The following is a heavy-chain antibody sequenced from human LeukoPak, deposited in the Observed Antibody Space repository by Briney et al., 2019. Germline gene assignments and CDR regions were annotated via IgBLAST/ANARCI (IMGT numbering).Heavy chain of an antibody. CDR3: ATSSGTAAGRHGGFDP. V-gene: IGHV4-61*02. Sequence: SETLSLTCTVSGGSISSGSYYWSWIRQPAGKGLEWIGRIYTSGSTNYNPSLKSRVTISVDTSKNQFSLKLSSVTAADTAVYYCATSSGTAAGRHGGFDPWGQGTLVTVSS. CDR1: GGSISSGSYY. D-gene: IGHD6-13*01. J-gene: IGHJ5*02. CDR2: IYTSGST.